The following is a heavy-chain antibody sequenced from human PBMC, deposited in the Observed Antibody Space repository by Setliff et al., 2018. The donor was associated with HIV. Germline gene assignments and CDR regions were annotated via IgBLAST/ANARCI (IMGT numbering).Heavy chain of an antibody. V-gene: IGHV4-4*09. D-gene: IGHD3-22*01. CDR2: IYTSGST. CDR1: GGSISSYY. Sequence: PSETLSLTCTVSGGSISSYYWSWIRQPPGKGLEWIGYIYTSGSTNYNPSLKSRVPISVATSKHPFSLKLSSVTAADTAVYYCARGLSFYDPGGFDYWGQGTLVTVSS. CDR3: ARGLSFYDPGGFDY. J-gene: IGHJ4*02.